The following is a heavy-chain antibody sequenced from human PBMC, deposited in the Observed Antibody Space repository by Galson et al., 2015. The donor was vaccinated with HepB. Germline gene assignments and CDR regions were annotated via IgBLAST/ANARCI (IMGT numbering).Heavy chain of an antibody. CDR1: GGTFSSYA. V-gene: IGHV1-69*04. D-gene: IGHD5-12*01. CDR3: ATHTNDYSGSANYYYYGMDV. Sequence: SVKVPCKASGGTFSSYAISWVRQAPGQGLEWMGRIIPILGIANYAQKFQGRVTITADESTSTAYMELSSLRSEDTAVYYCATHTNDYSGSANYYYYGMDVWGQGTTVTVSS. CDR2: IIPILGIA. J-gene: IGHJ6*02.